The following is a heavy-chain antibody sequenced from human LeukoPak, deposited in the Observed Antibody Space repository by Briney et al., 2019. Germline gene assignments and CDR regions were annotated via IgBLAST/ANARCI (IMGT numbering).Heavy chain of an antibody. V-gene: IGHV3-74*01. J-gene: IGHJ4*02. D-gene: IGHD3-16*02. CDR1: GFTFSTYW. Sequence: GGSLRLSCAASGFTFSTYWMHWVRLPPGKGLVWVSRIHPDGSVTTYGDSVKGRFTISRDNSKNTLYLQMNSLRAEDTAVYYCAKDLSSRDYVWGSYRPDFDYWGQGTLVTVSS. CDR3: AKDLSSRDYVWGSYRPDFDY. CDR2: IHPDGSVT.